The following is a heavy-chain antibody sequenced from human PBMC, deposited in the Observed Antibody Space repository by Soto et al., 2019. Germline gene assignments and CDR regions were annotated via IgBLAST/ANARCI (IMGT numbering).Heavy chain of an antibody. CDR2: IYWDDDK. J-gene: IGHJ3*02. CDR1: GFSLTTSGVG. V-gene: IGHV2-5*02. CDR3: ARGQYWACDI. Sequence: QITLKESGPTLVRPTQTLTLTCTFSGFSLTTSGVGVGWIRQPPEKALEYLALIYWDDDKRYSSSLKSRLTITKDTSKNQVVLTMTDMDPVDTATYYGARGQYWACDIWGQGTMVTVS. D-gene: IGHD2-15*01.